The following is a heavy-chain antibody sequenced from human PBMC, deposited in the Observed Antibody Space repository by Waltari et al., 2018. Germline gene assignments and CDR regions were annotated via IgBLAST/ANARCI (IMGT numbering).Heavy chain of an antibody. V-gene: IGHV4-39*07. CDR1: GGSISSSSYY. CDR3: ARGSDYDILTGYLNWFDP. CDR2: IYYSGST. Sequence: QLQLQESGPGLVKPSETLSLTCTVSGGSISSSSYYWGWIRQHPGKGLAWIGSIYYSGSTNYNPSLKCRVTISVDTSNNQFSLKLSSVTAADTAVYYCARGSDYDILTGYLNWFDPWGQGTLVTVSS. D-gene: IGHD3-9*01. J-gene: IGHJ5*02.